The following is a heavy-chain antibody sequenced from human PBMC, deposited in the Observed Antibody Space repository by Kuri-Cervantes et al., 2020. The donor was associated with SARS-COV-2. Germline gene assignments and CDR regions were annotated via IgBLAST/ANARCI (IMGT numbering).Heavy chain of an antibody. V-gene: IGHV4-31*02. CDR3: ARESVGRMTIFGVLTRYGMDV. D-gene: IGHD3-3*01. CDR1: DGSISSGDYY. J-gene: IGHJ6*02. CDR2: IYYSGST. Sequence: SCTVSDGSISSGDYYWSWIRQHPGKGLEWIGYIYYSGSTYYNPSLKSRVTISVDMSKNQFSLKLSSVTAADTAVYYCARESVGRMTIFGVLTRYGMDVWGQGTTVTVSS.